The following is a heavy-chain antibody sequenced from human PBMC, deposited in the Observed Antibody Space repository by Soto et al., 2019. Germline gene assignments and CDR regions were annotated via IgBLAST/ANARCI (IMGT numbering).Heavy chain of an antibody. J-gene: IGHJ6*02. Sequence: GASVKVSCKASGYTFTGYYMHWVRQAPGQGLEWMGWINPNSGGTNYAQKFQGRVTMTRDTSISTAYMELSGLRSDDTAVYYCARELGYCSGGPSGCYYYGTDVWGQGTTVTVSS. V-gene: IGHV1-2*02. D-gene: IGHD2-15*01. CDR2: INPNSGGT. CDR3: ARELGYCSGGPSGCYYYGTDV. CDR1: GYTFTGYY.